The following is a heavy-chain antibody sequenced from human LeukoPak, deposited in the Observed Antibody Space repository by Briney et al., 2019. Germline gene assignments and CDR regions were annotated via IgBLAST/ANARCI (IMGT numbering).Heavy chain of an antibody. J-gene: IGHJ3*02. D-gene: IGHD3-10*01. CDR3: ARSGGFTILHAFDI. V-gene: IGHV7-4-1*02. CDR2: INTNTGNP. Sequence: ASVKVSCKASGYTFTSYAMNWVRQAPGQGLEWMGWINTNTGNPTYAQGFTGRFVFSLDTSVSTAYLQISSLKAEDTAVYYCARSGGFTILHAFDIWGQGTMVTVSS. CDR1: GYTFTSYA.